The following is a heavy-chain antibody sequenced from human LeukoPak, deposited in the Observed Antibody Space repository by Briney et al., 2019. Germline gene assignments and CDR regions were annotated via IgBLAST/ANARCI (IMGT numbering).Heavy chain of an antibody. Sequence: GGSLRLSCAASGFTFNVFHMNWVRQAPGKGLEWISSITSSGTYITYADSIQGRFTISIDNAKNSLYLQMNSLRVDDTALYYCARASGGWDLDYWGHGTLVTVSS. D-gene: IGHD1-26*01. J-gene: IGHJ4*01. CDR2: ITSSGTYI. V-gene: IGHV3-21*01. CDR1: GFTFNVFH. CDR3: ARASGGWDLDY.